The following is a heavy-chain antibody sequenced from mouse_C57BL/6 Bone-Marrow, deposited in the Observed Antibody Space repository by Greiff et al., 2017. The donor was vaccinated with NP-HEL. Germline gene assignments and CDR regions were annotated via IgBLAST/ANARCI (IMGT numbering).Heavy chain of an antibody. V-gene: IGHV1-53*01. D-gene: IGHD2-14*01. J-gene: IGHJ4*01. CDR1: GYTFTSYW. CDR3: ARGVPHYYAMDY. Sequence: QVQLQQPGTELVKPGASVKLSCKASGYTFTSYWMHWVKQRPGQGLEWIGNISPSNGGTNYNEKFKSKATLTVDKSSSTASMQLSSLTSEDSAVDCGARGVPHYYAMDYWGQGTSVTVAS. CDR2: ISPSNGGT.